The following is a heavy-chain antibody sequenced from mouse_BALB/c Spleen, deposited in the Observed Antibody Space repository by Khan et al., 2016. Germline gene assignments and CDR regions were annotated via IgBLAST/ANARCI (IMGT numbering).Heavy chain of an antibody. CDR1: GFTFSNYW. J-gene: IGHJ2*01. CDR2: IRLKSNNYAK. Sequence: EVTLEESGGGLVQPGGSMKLSCVASGFTFSNYWMNWVRQSPEKGLEWVAEIRLKSNNYAKHSAESVKGRFTISRDDSKSSVYLQMNNLRAEDTGIYYCTRTGTGYFDYWGQGTTLTVSS. V-gene: IGHV6-6*02. D-gene: IGHD4-1*01. CDR3: TRTGTGYFDY.